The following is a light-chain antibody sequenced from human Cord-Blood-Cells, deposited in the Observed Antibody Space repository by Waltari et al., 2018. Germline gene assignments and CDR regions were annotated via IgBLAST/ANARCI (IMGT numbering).Light chain of an antibody. CDR3: NSRDSSGNHWV. CDR1: SLRSYY. V-gene: IGLV3-19*01. J-gene: IGLJ3*02. CDR2: GKN. Sequence: SSELTQDPAVSVALGQTVRITCQGDSLRSYYASWYQQKPGQAPVLVIYGKNNRPPGIPDRFSGYSSGNTASLTITGVQAEDEADYYCNSRDSSGNHWVFGGGTKLTVL.